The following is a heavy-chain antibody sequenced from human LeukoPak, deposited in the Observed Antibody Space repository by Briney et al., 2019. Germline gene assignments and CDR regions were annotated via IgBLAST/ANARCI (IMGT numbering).Heavy chain of an antibody. CDR1: GFTFSSYE. J-gene: IGHJ4*02. V-gene: IGHV3-48*03. D-gene: IGHD2-2*01. CDR2: ISSSGSTI. Sequence: GGSLRLSCAASGFTFSSYEMNWVRQAPGKGLEWVSYISSSGSTIYYADSVKGRFTISRDNSKNTLYLQMNSLRAEDTAVYYCARETDSTLFDYWGQGTLVTVSS. CDR3: ARETDSTLFDY.